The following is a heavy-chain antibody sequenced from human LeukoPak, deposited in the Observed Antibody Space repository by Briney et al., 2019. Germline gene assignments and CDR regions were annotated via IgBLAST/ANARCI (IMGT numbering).Heavy chain of an antibody. J-gene: IGHJ4*02. CDR1: GFTFSSYE. Sequence: GGSLRLSCAASGFTFSSYEMNWVRQAPGKGLEWFSYISSSGSTIYYADSVKGRFTISRDNAKNSLYLQMNSLRAEDTAVYYCARVDWGLDYWGQGTLVTVSS. V-gene: IGHV3-48*03. CDR3: ARVDWGLDY. CDR2: ISSSGSTI. D-gene: IGHD3-9*01.